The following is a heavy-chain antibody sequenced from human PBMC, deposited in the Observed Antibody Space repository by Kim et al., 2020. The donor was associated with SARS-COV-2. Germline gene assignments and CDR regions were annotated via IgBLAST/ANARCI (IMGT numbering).Heavy chain of an antibody. CDR2: IKSKSDGGTA. CDR1: GIPFSNAW. D-gene: IGHD2-2*01. J-gene: IGHJ4*02. Sequence: GGSLRLSCAVSGIPFSNAWFNWVRQAPGKGLEWVGRIKSKSDGGTADLAAPVKGSFAISRDDSKNTLYLLMNSLRTDDSALYYCTTVSMRWGEGTLVTVS. V-gene: IGHV3-15*01. CDR3: TTVSMR.